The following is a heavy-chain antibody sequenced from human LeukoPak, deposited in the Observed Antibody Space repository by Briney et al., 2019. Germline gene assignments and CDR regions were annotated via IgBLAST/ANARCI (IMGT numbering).Heavy chain of an antibody. CDR1: EYIFTDYY. Sequence: ASMKVSCKASEYIFTDYYIHWARQAPGQGLEWMGWINPHSGGTNYAQNFQYRVTMTGDTSISTAYMELSRLISDDTAIYCCARGGDNYDILTQWGQGTLVTVSS. V-gene: IGHV1-2*02. CDR2: INPHSGGT. J-gene: IGHJ4*02. CDR3: ARGGDNYDILTQ. D-gene: IGHD3-9*01.